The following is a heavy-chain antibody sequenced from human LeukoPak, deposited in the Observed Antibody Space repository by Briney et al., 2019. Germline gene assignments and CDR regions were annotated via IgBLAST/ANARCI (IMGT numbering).Heavy chain of an antibody. V-gene: IGHV3-23*01. CDR1: GFTFSSYA. CDR3: AKVRGIVPAYYFDY. Sequence: PGGSLRLSCAASGFTFSSYAMSWVRQAPGKGLEWVSPISGSGSATYYADSVKGRFTISRDNSKNTLYLQMNSLRAEDTAVYYCAKVRGIVPAYYFDYWGQGTLVTVSS. D-gene: IGHD2-2*01. CDR2: ISGSGSAT. J-gene: IGHJ4*02.